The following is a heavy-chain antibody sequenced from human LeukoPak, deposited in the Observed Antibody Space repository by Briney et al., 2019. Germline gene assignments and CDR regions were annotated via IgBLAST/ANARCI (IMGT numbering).Heavy chain of an antibody. D-gene: IGHD6-13*01. CDR1: GFTFSSYW. Sequence: GGSLRLSCAASGFTFSSYWMHWVRQAPGKGLVWVSRINSDGSRKTYADSVKGRFTISRDNAKNTLFLQMNSLRTEDTAVYYCARGRSSYYLDYWGQGTLLTVSS. J-gene: IGHJ4*02. CDR2: INSDGSRK. CDR3: ARGRSSYYLDY. V-gene: IGHV3-74*01.